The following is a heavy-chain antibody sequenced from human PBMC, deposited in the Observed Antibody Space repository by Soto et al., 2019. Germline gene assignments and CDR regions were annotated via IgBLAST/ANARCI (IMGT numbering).Heavy chain of an antibody. D-gene: IGHD3-9*01. Sequence: EVQLVESGGGLVQPGGSLRLSCAASGFTFSSYWMSWVRQAPGKGLEWVANIKQDGSEKYYVDSVKGRFTISRDNAQNSLYLQRTSLRAEDPAVYYRARARYFDWLLYNWGQGTLVTVSS. V-gene: IGHV3-7*01. CDR3: ARARYFDWLLYN. CDR2: IKQDGSEK. J-gene: IGHJ4*02. CDR1: GFTFSSYW.